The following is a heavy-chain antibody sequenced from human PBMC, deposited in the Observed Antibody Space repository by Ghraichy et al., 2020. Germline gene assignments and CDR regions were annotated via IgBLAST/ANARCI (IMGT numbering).Heavy chain of an antibody. Sequence: VKVSCKASGYTFTNYNIAWVRQAPGQGLEWMGWIDAQNGDTNYAQRVQDRVTMTTDTSTSTAYMDLRSLRPDDTAVYFCARATHYYYGMDVWGQGTTVTVSS. J-gene: IGHJ6*02. V-gene: IGHV1-18*01. CDR1: GYTFTNYN. CDR2: IDAQNGDT. CDR3: ARATHYYYGMDV.